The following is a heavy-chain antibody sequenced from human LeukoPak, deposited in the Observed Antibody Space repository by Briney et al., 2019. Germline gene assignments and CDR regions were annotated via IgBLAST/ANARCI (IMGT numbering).Heavy chain of an antibody. D-gene: IGHD3-22*01. CDR1: GGSISSYY. V-gene: IGHV4-59*08. CDR3: ASGYDSSGYYYGY. J-gene: IGHJ4*02. Sequence: PSETLSLTCTVSGGSISSYYWSWIRQPPGKGLEWIGYIYYSGSTNYNPSLKSRVTISVDTSKNQFSLKLSSVTAADTAVYYCASGYDSSGYYYGYWGQGTLVTVSS. CDR2: IYYSGST.